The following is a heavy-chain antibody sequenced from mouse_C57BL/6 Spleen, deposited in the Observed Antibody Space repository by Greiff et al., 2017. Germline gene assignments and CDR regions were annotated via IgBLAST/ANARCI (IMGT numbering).Heavy chain of an antibody. CDR3: ARGDYGSSCYFDY. J-gene: IGHJ2*01. CDR1: GYTFTSYW. D-gene: IGHD1-1*01. Sequence: VQLQQPGAELVKPGASVKLSCKASGYTFTSYWMHWVKQRPGRGLEWIGRIDPNSGGTKYNEKFKSKATLTVDKPSGTAYMQLSSLTSEDSAVDYCARGDYGSSCYFDYWGQGTTLTVSS. CDR2: IDPNSGGT. V-gene: IGHV1-72*01.